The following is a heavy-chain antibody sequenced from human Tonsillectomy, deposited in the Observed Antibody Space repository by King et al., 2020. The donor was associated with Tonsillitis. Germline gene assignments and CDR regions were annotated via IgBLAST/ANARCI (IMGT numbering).Heavy chain of an antibody. J-gene: IGHJ6*02. CDR1: GGTFNNYG. CDR3: ARRGIINYGMDV. Sequence: QLVQSGAEVKKPGSSLKVSCKASGGTFNNYGISWVRQAPGQGLEWMGGIIPIFGATNYAQKFQGRVTITADESTRPAYMELSSLGSDDTAVYYCARRGIINYGMDVWGQGTTVIVSS. CDR2: IIPIFGAT. D-gene: IGHD2-15*01. V-gene: IGHV1-69*12.